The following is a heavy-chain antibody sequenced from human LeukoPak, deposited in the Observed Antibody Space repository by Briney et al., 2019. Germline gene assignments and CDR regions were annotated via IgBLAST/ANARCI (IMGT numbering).Heavy chain of an antibody. J-gene: IGHJ6*04. V-gene: IGHV3-7*01. Sequence: GGSLRLSCEVSGFTLDRYWMSWVRQAPGKGLEWVANIKQDGSETHYVDSVKGRFTISSDNAKNSLYLQMNSLRVEDTAEYYCARPRRVDPPWHCLDVWGKGTTVIVST. CDR1: GFTLDRYW. D-gene: IGHD5-24*01. CDR3: ARPRRVDPPWHCLDV. CDR2: IKQDGSET.